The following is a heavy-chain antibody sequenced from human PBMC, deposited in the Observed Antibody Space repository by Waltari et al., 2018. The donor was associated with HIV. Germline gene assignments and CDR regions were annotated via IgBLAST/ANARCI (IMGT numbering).Heavy chain of an antibody. J-gene: IGHJ4*02. V-gene: IGHV4-39*07. CDR1: GGSISSNVYH. Sequence: QLRLQESGPRLVKPSETLSLTCSFSGGSISSNVYHWGGIRQSPGKGLEWIGSIYYTGNTYYKPSLKRRVTISIDTSKNQFSLRLTSVTAADTAIYYCVAQDYSDSVDWWGQGTLVTVFS. D-gene: IGHD4-17*01. CDR2: IYYTGNT. CDR3: VAQDYSDSVDW.